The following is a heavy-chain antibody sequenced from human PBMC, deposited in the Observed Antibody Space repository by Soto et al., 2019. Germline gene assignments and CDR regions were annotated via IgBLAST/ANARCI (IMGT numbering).Heavy chain of an antibody. J-gene: IGHJ4*02. CDR3: ARDRPDYGDTDRQFDY. CDR1: GYTFTNYG. D-gene: IGHD4-17*01. CDR2: ISAYNDNT. Sequence: QVQLVQSGAEVKKPGASVKVSCKASGYTFTNYGITWVRQAPGQGLEWMGWISAYNDNTNYAQKLQGRVNITTDTNTSTAYKELTNLRSDDTAVYYCARDRPDYGDTDRQFDYWRQGTLVTVSS. V-gene: IGHV1-18*01.